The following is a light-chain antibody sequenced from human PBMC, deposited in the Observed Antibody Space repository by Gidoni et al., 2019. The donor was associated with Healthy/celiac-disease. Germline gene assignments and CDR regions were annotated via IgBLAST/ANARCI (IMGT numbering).Light chain of an antibody. J-gene: IGLJ2*01. CDR1: SGSIASNY. CDR2: EDN. CDR3: QSYDSSNHVV. Sequence: NFMLTQPHSVSESPGKTVTLSCTRSSGSIASNYVQWYQKRPGSSPTTVIYEDNQRPSGVPDRFSGSIDSSSNSASLTISGLKTEDEADYYCQSYDSSNHVVFGGGTKLTVL. V-gene: IGLV6-57*01.